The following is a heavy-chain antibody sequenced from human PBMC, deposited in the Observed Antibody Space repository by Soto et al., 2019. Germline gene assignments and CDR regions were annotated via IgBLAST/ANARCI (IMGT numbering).Heavy chain of an antibody. CDR2: ISNDGTNE. Sequence: QVQLVESGGGVVQPGRSLRLSCAASGFTLSSFAMHWVRQAPGKGLEWVTLISNDGTNEHYADSVRGRFTISRDNSKHMLYLQMSSLRAEDTAVYYCARAAPGMDVCGQGTKVTVSS. CDR1: GFTLSSFA. V-gene: IGHV3-30-3*01. J-gene: IGHJ6*02. CDR3: ARAAPGMDV.